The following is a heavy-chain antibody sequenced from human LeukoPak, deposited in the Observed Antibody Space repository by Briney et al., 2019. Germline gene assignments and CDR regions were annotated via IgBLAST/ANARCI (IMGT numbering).Heavy chain of an antibody. CDR2: IKSKTDGGTT. Sequence: GGSLRLSCAASGFTFSNAWMSWVRQAPGKGLEWVGRIKSKTDGGTTDYAAPVKGRFTISRDDSKNTLYLQMNSLKTEDTAVYHCTTGYIAAAGTVDYWGQGTLVTVSS. CDR1: GFTFSNAW. D-gene: IGHD6-13*01. CDR3: TTGYIAAAGTVDY. J-gene: IGHJ4*02. V-gene: IGHV3-15*01.